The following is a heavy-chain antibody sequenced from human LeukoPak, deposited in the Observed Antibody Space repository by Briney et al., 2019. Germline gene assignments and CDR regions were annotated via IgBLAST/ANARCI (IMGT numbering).Heavy chain of an antibody. V-gene: IGHV3-23*01. D-gene: IGHD3-22*01. CDR2: ISGSGGST. Sequence: GSLRLSCAASGFTFSSYAMSWVRPAPGEGVEWVSAISGSGGSTYYADSVKGRFTISRDNSRNTLYLQMNSLRAEDTAVYYCAKDQGSDSSGYYPDYWGQGTLVTVSS. J-gene: IGHJ4*02. CDR1: GFTFSSYA. CDR3: AKDQGSDSSGYYPDY.